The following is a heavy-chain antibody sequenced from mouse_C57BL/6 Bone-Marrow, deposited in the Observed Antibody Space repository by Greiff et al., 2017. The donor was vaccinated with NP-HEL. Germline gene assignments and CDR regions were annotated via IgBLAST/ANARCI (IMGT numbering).Heavy chain of an antibody. CDR3: ARGGCTLAY. V-gene: IGHV3-6*01. CDR1: GYSITSGYY. J-gene: IGHJ3*01. CDR2: ISYDGSN. Sequence: EVQLVESGPGLVKPSQSLSLTCSVTGYSITSGYYWNWIRQFPGNKLEWMGYISYDGSNNYNPSLKNRISITRDTSKNQFFLKLNAVTTEDTATYYCARGGCTLAYWGQGTLVTVSA. D-gene: IGHD6-5*01.